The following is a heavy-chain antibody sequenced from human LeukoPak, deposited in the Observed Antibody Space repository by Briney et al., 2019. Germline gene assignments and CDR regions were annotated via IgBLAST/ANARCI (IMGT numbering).Heavy chain of an antibody. CDR2: INHSGST. Sequence: SETLSLTCAVYGGSFSDYYWSWIRQPPGKGLEWIGEINHSGSTNYNPSLKSRVTISVDTSKNQFSLKLSSVTAADTAVYCCARVYYGSGSYYKQGNFFDYWGQGTLVTVSS. D-gene: IGHD3-10*01. CDR1: GGSFSDYY. J-gene: IGHJ4*02. V-gene: IGHV4-34*01. CDR3: ARVYYGSGSYYKQGNFFDY.